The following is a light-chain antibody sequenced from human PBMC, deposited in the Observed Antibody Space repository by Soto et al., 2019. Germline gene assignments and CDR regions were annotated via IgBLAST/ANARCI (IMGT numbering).Light chain of an antibody. CDR2: GVS. Sequence: EIVLTQSPATLSLSPGERATLSCRASQSVDSTFFAWYQKKPGQAPRLLMYGVSKRATGIPDRFSGSGSGTDFTLTISRLEPEDFAVYYCQQYMSSVTFGQGTRVEIK. CDR3: QQYMSSVT. CDR1: QSVDSTF. V-gene: IGKV3-20*01. J-gene: IGKJ1*01.